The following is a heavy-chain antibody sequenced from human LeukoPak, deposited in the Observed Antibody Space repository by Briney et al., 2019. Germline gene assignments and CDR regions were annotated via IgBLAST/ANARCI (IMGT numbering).Heavy chain of an antibody. D-gene: IGHD3/OR15-3a*01. CDR2: SSSSGTTI. CDR3: ARRRDFIDY. CDR1: GFTLSDYY. Sequence: GGSLRLTCAASGFTLSDYYMSWIRQAPGKGLEWVSYSSSSGTTIYYADSVKGRFAISRDNAKNSLYLQMNSLRAEDTAVYYCARRRDFIDYWGQGTLVTVSS. J-gene: IGHJ4*02. V-gene: IGHV3-11*01.